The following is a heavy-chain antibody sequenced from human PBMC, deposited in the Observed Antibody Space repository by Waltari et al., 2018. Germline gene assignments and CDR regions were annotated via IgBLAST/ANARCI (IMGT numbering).Heavy chain of an antibody. J-gene: IGHJ6*03. Sequence: QVQLVQSGAEVKKPGSSVKVSCKASGGTFSSYAISWVRQAPGQGLEWMGGIIPILGIANYAQKFQGRVTITADESTSTAYMELSSLRSEDTAVYYCARAEYSSSWYIAGGYYYYYMDVWGKGTTVTVSS. CDR3: ARAEYSSSWYIAGGYYYYYMDV. CDR1: GGTFSSYA. D-gene: IGHD6-13*01. V-gene: IGHV1-69*04. CDR2: IIPILGIA.